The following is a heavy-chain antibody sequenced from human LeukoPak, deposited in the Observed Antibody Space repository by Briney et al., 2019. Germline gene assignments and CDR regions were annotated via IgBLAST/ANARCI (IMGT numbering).Heavy chain of an antibody. D-gene: IGHD6-19*01. CDR3: ARDKLPPYSSYAFDI. V-gene: IGHV3-21*01. Sequence: GGSLRLSCAASGFTFSSYSMNWVRQAPGKGLEWVSSISSSSSYIYYADSVKGRFTISRDNAKNSLYLQMNSLRAEDTAVYYCARDKLPPYSSYAFDIWGQGTMVTVSS. CDR1: GFTFSSYS. J-gene: IGHJ3*02. CDR2: ISSSSSYI.